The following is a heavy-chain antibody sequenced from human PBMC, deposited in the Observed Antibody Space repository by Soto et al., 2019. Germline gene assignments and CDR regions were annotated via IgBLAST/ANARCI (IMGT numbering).Heavy chain of an antibody. D-gene: IGHD5-12*01. V-gene: IGHV6-1*01. Sequence: SQTLSVTCAISGDSVSSNSAAWNWIRQSPSRGLEWLGRTYYRSEWYNDYAVSVKSRITINPDTSKNQFSLQLTSVTPEDTAVYYCARDQARGRGYSGRPFDYWGQGTLVTVSS. CDR3: ARDQARGRGYSGRPFDY. CDR1: GDSVSSNSAA. CDR2: TYYRSEWYN. J-gene: IGHJ4*02.